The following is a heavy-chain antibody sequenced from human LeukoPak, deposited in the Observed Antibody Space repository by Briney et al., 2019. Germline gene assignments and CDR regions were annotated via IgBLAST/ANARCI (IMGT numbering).Heavy chain of an antibody. Sequence: ASVKVSCKASGYTFTGYYMHWVRQAPGQGLEWMGWINPNSGGTNYAQKFQGRVTMTRDTSISTAYMELSRLRSDDTAVYYCAREVAVIKAHVHNWFDPWGQGTLVTVSS. J-gene: IGHJ5*02. CDR3: AREVAVIKAHVHNWFDP. D-gene: IGHD2-15*01. V-gene: IGHV1-2*02. CDR2: INPNSGGT. CDR1: GYTFTGYY.